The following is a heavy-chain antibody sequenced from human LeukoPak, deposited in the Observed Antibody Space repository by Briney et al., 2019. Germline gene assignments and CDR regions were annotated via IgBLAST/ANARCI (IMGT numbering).Heavy chain of an antibody. V-gene: IGHV4-4*07. Sequence: GLEWIGRIYTSGSTNYNPSLKSRVTMSVDTSKNQFSLKLSSVTAADTAVYYCAREMGALDYWGQGTLVTVSS. J-gene: IGHJ4*02. CDR3: AREMGALDY. D-gene: IGHD1-26*01. CDR2: IYTSGST.